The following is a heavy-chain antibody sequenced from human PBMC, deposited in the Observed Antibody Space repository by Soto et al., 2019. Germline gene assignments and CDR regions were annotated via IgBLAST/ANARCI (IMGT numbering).Heavy chain of an antibody. D-gene: IGHD4-4*01. Sequence: QVQVVQSGAEVTKPGASVKVSCKASEYTFTSYVINWVRQAPGQSLEWMGWINAGNGNTKYSQKFQGRVTITRDTSASTAYMELSSLRSEDTAVYYCARELQGLYYFDYWGQGTLVTVSS. CDR1: EYTFTSYV. V-gene: IGHV1-3*01. CDR3: ARELQGLYYFDY. J-gene: IGHJ4*02. CDR2: INAGNGNT.